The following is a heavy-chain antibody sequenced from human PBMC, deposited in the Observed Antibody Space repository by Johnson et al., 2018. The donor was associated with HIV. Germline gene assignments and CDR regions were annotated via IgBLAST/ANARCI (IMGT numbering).Heavy chain of an antibody. CDR3: AKERAYIRTFDI. J-gene: IGHJ3*02. CDR2: ISGSGGRT. Sequence: EVQLVESGGGLVKPGGSLRLSCAASGFTFSDYYMSWIRQAPGKGLEWVSAISGSGGRTNYADSVKGRFTISRDNSKNTLYLQMNSLRAEDTAVYYCAKERAYIRTFDIWGQGTLVTVSS. CDR1: GFTFSDYY. V-gene: IGHV3-23*04. D-gene: IGHD5-18*01.